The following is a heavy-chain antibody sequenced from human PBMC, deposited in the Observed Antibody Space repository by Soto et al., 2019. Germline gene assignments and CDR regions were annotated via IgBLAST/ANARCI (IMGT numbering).Heavy chain of an antibody. CDR3: AKTTVTTGYYYGMDV. V-gene: IGHV3-30*18. CDR2: ISYDGSNK. Sequence: GGSLRLSCAASGFTFSSYGMHWVRQAPGKGLEWVAVISYDGSNKYYADSVRGRFTISRDNSKNTLYLQMNSLRAEDTAVYYCAKTTVTTGYYYGMDVWGQGTTVTVSS. D-gene: IGHD4-17*01. J-gene: IGHJ6*02. CDR1: GFTFSSYG.